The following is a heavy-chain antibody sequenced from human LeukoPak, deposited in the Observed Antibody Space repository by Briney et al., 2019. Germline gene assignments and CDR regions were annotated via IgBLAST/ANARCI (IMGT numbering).Heavy chain of an antibody. CDR3: AAMVRGVMGFPSLLYYMDV. D-gene: IGHD3-10*01. CDR1: GGSISSSNW. Sequence: SETLSLTCAVSGGSISSSNWWSWVRQPPGKGLEWIGEIYHSGSTNYNPSLKSRVTISVDKSKNQFSLKLSSVTAADTAVYYCAAMVRGVMGFPSLLYYMDVWGKGTTVTVSS. CDR2: IYHSGST. V-gene: IGHV4-4*02. J-gene: IGHJ6*03.